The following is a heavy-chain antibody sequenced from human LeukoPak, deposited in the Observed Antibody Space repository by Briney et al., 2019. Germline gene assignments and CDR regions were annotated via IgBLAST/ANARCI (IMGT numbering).Heavy chain of an antibody. CDR1: GGSTASSSHY. Sequence: SETLSLTCTVSGGSTASSSHYWGWIRQSPGKGLEWIAIMYYTGSTYYNPPFKSRVSISVDTSRNQFSLKLTSVTAADTAVYYCARHRIQPPVLMDVWGQGTTVIVSS. CDR2: MYYTGST. D-gene: IGHD5-18*01. V-gene: IGHV4-39*01. CDR3: ARHRIQPPVLMDV. J-gene: IGHJ6*02.